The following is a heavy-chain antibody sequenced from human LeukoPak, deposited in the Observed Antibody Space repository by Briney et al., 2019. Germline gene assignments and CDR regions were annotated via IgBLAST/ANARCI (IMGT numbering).Heavy chain of an antibody. CDR2: ISAYNGNT. J-gene: IGHJ4*02. CDR1: GYTFTSYG. Sequence: ASVKVSCKASGYTFTSYGISWVRQAPGQGLEWMGWISAYNGNTNYAQKLQGRVTMTTDTSTSTAYMELRSLRSDDTAVYYCARGLRYYGSGSSFDYWGQGNPFTVSS. CDR3: ARGLRYYGSGSSFDY. V-gene: IGHV1-18*01. D-gene: IGHD3-10*01.